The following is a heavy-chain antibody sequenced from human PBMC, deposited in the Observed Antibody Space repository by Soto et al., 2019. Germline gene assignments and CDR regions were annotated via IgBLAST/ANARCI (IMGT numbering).Heavy chain of an antibody. Sequence: GGSLRLSCAASGFTFSSYGMHWVRQAPGKGLEWVAVISYDGSNKYYADSVKGRFTISRDNSKNTLYLQMNSLRAEDTAVYYCAKPRSDYYFDYWGQGTLVTVSS. V-gene: IGHV3-30*18. CDR3: AKPRSDYYFDY. CDR2: ISYDGSNK. D-gene: IGHD2-21*02. J-gene: IGHJ4*02. CDR1: GFTFSSYG.